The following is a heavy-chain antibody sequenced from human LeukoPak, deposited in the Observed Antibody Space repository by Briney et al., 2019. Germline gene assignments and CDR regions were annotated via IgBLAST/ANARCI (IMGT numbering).Heavy chain of an antibody. CDR1: GGSISSSSYY. J-gene: IGHJ4*02. D-gene: IGHD2-2*01. Sequence: SETLSLTCTVSGGSISSSSYYWGWIRQPPGTGLEWIGSIYYSGSTYYNPSLKSRVTISVDTSKNQFSLKLSSVTAADTAVYYCARDVVAARGSFDYWGQGTLVTVSS. CDR2: IYYSGST. CDR3: ARDVVAARGSFDY. V-gene: IGHV4-39*07.